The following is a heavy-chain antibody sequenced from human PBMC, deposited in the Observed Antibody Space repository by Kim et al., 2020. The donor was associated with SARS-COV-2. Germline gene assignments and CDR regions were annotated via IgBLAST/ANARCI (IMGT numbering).Heavy chain of an antibody. Sequence: GGSLRLSCAASGFTFSSYGMNWVRQAPGKGLEWVANVKQDGSEKYYVDSVKGRFTISRDNAKNSLYLQMSSLRAEDTAVYYCARDLLGAVAGTSDYWGQGTLVTVSS. CDR1: GFTFSSYG. CDR2: VKQDGSEK. V-gene: IGHV3-7*01. J-gene: IGHJ4*02. CDR3: ARDLLGAVAGTSDY. D-gene: IGHD6-19*01.